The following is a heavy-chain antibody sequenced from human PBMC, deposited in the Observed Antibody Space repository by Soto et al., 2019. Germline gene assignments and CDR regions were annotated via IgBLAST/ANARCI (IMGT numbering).Heavy chain of an antibody. V-gene: IGHV4-39*01. J-gene: IGHJ4*02. D-gene: IGHD2-21*02. CDR1: GGSISSSSYY. CDR2: IYYSGST. Sequence: QLQLQESGPGLVKPSETLSLTCTVSGGSISSSSYYWGWIRQPPGKGLEWIGSIYYSGSTYYNPPRKLRATISIDTSNNQFSLKLSSVTAADTAVYYCAMSYCGGDCYTDTFDYWGQGTLVTVSS. CDR3: AMSYCGGDCYTDTFDY.